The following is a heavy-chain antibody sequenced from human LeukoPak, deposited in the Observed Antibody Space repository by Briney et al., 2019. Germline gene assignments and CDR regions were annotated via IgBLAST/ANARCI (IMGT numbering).Heavy chain of an antibody. CDR3: AKWGPHYDFWSGYFDY. CDR2: ISGSGGST. D-gene: IGHD3-3*01. J-gene: IGHJ4*02. V-gene: IGHV3-23*01. CDR1: GFTFSSYA. Sequence: GGSLRLSCAASGFTFSSYAMSWVRQAPGKGLEWVSAISGSGGSTYYADSVKGRFTISRDNSKNTLYLKMNSLRAEDTAVYYCAKWGPHYDFWSGYFDYWGQGTLVTVSS.